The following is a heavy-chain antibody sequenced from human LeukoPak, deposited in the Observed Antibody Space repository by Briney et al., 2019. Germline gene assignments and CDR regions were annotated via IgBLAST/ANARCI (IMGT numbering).Heavy chain of an antibody. CDR1: GVSLSSSNYY. D-gene: IGHD2-2*01. CDR2: IYYSVST. Sequence: LETLSLTCTVSGVSLSSSNYYWGWIRQPPGKGLEGIGSIYYSVSTHYNPSLKSRVTISVDKSKNQFSLKLSSVTAADTAVYYCARDTELKYQHTLDYWGQGTLVTVSS. V-gene: IGHV4-39*07. CDR3: ARDTELKYQHTLDY. J-gene: IGHJ4*02.